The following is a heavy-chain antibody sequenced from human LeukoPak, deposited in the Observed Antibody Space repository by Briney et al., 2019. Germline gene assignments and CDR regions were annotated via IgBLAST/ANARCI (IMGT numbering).Heavy chain of an antibody. Sequence: SETLSLTCTVSGGSISSYYWSWIRQPPGKGREWIGYIYYSGSTNYNPSLKSRVTISVDTSKNQFSLKLSSVTAADTAVYYCARGDYEGIYYWGQGPLVTVSS. V-gene: IGHV4-59*01. CDR1: GGSISSYY. D-gene: IGHD4-17*01. CDR3: ARGDYEGIYY. CDR2: IYYSGST. J-gene: IGHJ4*02.